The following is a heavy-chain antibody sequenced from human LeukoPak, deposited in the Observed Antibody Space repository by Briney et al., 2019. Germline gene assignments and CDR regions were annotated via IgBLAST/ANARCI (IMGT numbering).Heavy chain of an antibody. CDR3: ARDHGQLLAWFDP. D-gene: IGHD2-2*01. J-gene: IGHJ5*02. CDR1: GGSISSGGFY. V-gene: IGHV4-31*03. CDR2: IYYSGST. Sequence: SQTLSLTCTVSGGSISSGGFYWSWIPQHPGTDLEWIGYIYYSGSTYYNPSLKSRVTISVDTSKNQFSLKLSSVTAADMAVYYCARDHGQLLAWFDPWGQGTLVTVSS.